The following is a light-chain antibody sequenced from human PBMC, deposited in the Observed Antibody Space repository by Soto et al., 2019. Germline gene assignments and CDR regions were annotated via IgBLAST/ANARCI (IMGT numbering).Light chain of an antibody. CDR3: QQRSNWIT. V-gene: IGKV3-11*01. CDR1: QSVSSY. J-gene: IGKJ5*01. CDR2: DAS. Sequence: VMTQAPVTLSVSPGERATLSCRASQSVSSYLAWYQQKPGQAPRLLIYDASNRATGIPARFSGSGSGTDFTLTISSLEPEDFAVYYCQQRSNWITFGQGRRLAIK.